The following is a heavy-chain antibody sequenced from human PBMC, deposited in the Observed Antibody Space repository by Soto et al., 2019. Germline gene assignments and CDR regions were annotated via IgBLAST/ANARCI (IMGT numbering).Heavy chain of an antibody. V-gene: IGHV3-23*01. CDR1: GFTFSSYA. CDR3: ASRGSGSYYDY. Sequence: EVQLLESGGGLVQPGGSLRLSCAASGFTFSSYAMRWVRQAPVKGLEWVSAISGSGDSTYYADSVKGRFTISRDNSKNTLYLQMNSLRAEDTAVYYCASRGSGSYYDYWGQGTLVTVSP. CDR2: ISGSGDST. J-gene: IGHJ4*02. D-gene: IGHD1-26*01.